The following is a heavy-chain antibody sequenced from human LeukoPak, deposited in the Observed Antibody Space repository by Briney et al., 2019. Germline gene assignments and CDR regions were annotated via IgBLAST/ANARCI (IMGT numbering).Heavy chain of an antibody. CDR1: GFTFSSYS. J-gene: IGHJ4*02. CDR3: ARDLDYDFWSGYYPY. V-gene: IGHV3-48*01. Sequence: GGSLRLSCAASGFTFSSYSMNWVRQAPGKGLEWVSYISSSSSTIYYADSVKGRFTISRDNAKNSLYLQMNSLIAEDTAVYYCARDLDYDFWSGYYPYWGQGTLVTVSS. CDR2: ISSSSSTI. D-gene: IGHD3-3*01.